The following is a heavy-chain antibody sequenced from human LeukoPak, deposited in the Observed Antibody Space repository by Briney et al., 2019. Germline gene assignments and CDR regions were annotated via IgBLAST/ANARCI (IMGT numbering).Heavy chain of an antibody. CDR3: ARSTVAGAFDI. V-gene: IGHV4-38-2*01. CDR1: GYSISSGYY. CDR2: IYHSGST. Sequence: PSETLSLTCAVSGYSISSGYYWGWIRQPPGKGLEWIGSIYHSGSTYYNPSLKSRVTIPVDTSKNQFSLKLSSVTAADTAVYYCARSTVAGAFDIWGQGTMVTVSS. J-gene: IGHJ3*02. D-gene: IGHD4-23*01.